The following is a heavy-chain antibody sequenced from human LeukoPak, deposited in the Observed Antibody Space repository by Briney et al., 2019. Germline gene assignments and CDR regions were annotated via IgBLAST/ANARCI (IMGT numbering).Heavy chain of an antibody. Sequence: GGSLRLSCAASGFTFSSYAMHWVRQAPGKGLEWLANIKQDGSERYYVDSVKGRFTISRDNAKNSLYLQMNSLRAEDTAVYYCARHHSVVLDYWGQRNLVTVSS. CDR1: GFTFSSYA. V-gene: IGHV3-7*03. J-gene: IGHJ4*02. D-gene: IGHD1-14*01. CDR2: IKQDGSER. CDR3: ARHHSVVLDY.